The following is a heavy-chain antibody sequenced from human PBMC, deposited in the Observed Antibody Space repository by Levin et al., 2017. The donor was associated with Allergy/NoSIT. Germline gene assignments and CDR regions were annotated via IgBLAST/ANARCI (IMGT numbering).Heavy chain of an antibody. CDR3: ARQKYYYDSSGYYYDFDY. V-gene: IGHV4-31*03. CDR1: GGSISSGGYY. J-gene: IGHJ4*02. Sequence: SQTLSLTCTVSGGSISSGGYYWSWIRQHPGKGLEWIGYIYYSGSTYYNPSLKSRVTISVDTSKNQFSLKLSSVTAADTAVYYCARQKYYYDSSGYYYDFDYWGQGTLVTVSS. CDR2: IYYSGST. D-gene: IGHD3-22*01.